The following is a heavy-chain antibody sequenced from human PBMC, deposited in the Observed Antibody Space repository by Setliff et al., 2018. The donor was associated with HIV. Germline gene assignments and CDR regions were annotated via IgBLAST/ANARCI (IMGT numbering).Heavy chain of an antibody. D-gene: IGHD3-10*01. J-gene: IGHJ4*02. CDR3: AAVPPPGTFLDY. CDR1: GGSVSSAGYS. Sequence: SETLSLTCAVAGGSVSSAGYSWTWIRQPPGKGLEWIGYIHQSGRTYFDPSLENRITLSVDRSKNRFSLELISVTASDTAVYFCAAVPPPGTFLDYWGPGRLVTVSS. V-gene: IGHV4-30-2*01. CDR2: IHQSGRT.